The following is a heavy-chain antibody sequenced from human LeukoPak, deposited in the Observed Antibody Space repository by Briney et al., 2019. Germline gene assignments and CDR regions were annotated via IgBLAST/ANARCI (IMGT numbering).Heavy chain of an antibody. CDR3: ARGPSGWYVGINDY. V-gene: IGHV3-30-3*01. Sequence: GGSLRLSCAASGFTFSSYAMHSVRQAPGKELERVEVITYDGSTKYYADSVTGRFTISRDNSKNTLYLQMNSLRAEDTAVSYCARGPSGWYVGINDYWGQGTLVTVSS. J-gene: IGHJ4*02. D-gene: IGHD6-19*01. CDR2: ITYDGSTK. CDR1: GFTFSSYA.